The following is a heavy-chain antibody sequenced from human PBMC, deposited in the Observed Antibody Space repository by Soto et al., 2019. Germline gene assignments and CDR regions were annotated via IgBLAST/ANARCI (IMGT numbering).Heavy chain of an antibody. CDR1: GYSFTSYW. CDR3: ARRGYCSSTSCLNWFDP. J-gene: IGHJ5*02. V-gene: IGHV5-51*01. Sequence: GESLKISCKGSGYSFTSYWIGRVRQMPGKGLEWMGIIYPGDSDTRYSPSFQGQVTISADKSISTAYLQWSSLKASDTAMYYCARRGYCSSTSCLNWFDPWGQGTLVTVSS. CDR2: IYPGDSDT. D-gene: IGHD2-2*01.